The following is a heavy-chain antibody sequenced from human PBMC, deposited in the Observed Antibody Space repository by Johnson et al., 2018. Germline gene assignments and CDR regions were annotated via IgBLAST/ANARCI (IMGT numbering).Heavy chain of an antibody. Sequence: EVQLVESGGGLVQPGGSLRLSCAASGFTFSSYSMNWVRQAPGKGLEGVSYISSSSSTIYYADSVKGRFTLSRDNAKNSLYLQMNSLRDEDTAVYYCLREVGATLAEYFQHWGQGTLVTVSS. CDR2: ISSSSSTI. D-gene: IGHD1-26*01. V-gene: IGHV3-48*02. CDR3: LREVGATLAEYFQH. CDR1: GFTFSSYS. J-gene: IGHJ1*01.